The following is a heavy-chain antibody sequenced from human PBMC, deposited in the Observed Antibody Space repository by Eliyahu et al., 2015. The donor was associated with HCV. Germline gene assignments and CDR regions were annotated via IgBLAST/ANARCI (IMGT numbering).Heavy chain of an antibody. CDR2: INHSGST. J-gene: IGHJ4*02. CDR3: ASAVGGDYVDY. Sequence: QVQLQQWGAGLLKPSETLSLTCAVYGGSFSGYYWSWXRQPPGKGLEWIGEINHSGSTDYNPSLKSRVTISVDTSKNQFSLKLSSVTAADTAVYYCASAVGGDYVDYWGQGTLVTVSS. D-gene: IGHD1-26*01. V-gene: IGHV4-34*01. CDR1: GGSFSGYY.